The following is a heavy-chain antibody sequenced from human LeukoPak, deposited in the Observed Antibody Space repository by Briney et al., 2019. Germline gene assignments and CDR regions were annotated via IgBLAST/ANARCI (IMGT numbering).Heavy chain of an antibody. J-gene: IGHJ3*02. CDR1: GFTFSNAW. D-gene: IGHD3-22*01. CDR2: IKSKTDGGTT. Sequence: PGGSLRLSRAASGFTFSNAWMNWVRQAPGKGLEWVGRIKSKTDGGTTDYAAPVKGRFTISRDDSKNTLYLQMNSLKTEDTAVYYCTTATWLNLDDAFDIWGQGTMVIVSS. V-gene: IGHV3-15*07. CDR3: TTATWLNLDDAFDI.